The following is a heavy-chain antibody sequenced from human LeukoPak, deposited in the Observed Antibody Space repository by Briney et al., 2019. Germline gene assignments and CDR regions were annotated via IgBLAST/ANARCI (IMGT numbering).Heavy chain of an antibody. V-gene: IGHV3-7*01. CDR3: AREGCSGGSCYHNWFDP. CDR2: INQDGSEK. CDR1: GFTFSSYW. J-gene: IGHJ5*02. D-gene: IGHD2-15*01. Sequence: GGSLGLSCAASGFTFSSYWMSWVRQAPGKGLEWVANINQDGSEKYYVDSVKGRFTISRDNAKNSLYLQMNSLRAEDTAVYYCAREGCSGGSCYHNWFDPWGQGTLVTVSS.